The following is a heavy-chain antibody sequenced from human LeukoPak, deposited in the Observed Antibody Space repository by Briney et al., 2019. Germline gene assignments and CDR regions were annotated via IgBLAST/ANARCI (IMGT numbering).Heavy chain of an antibody. D-gene: IGHD6-19*01. CDR3: ARTRRSSGWYVDY. CDR2: INHSGNF. J-gene: IGHJ4*02. V-gene: IGHV4-39*01. Sequence: PSETLSLTCTVSGGSVSSSSYYWGWIRQPPGKGLEWIGEINHSGNFNYAPSLKSRVTISVDTSKNQFSLKVTSVTAADTAIYFCARTRRSSGWYVDYWGQGNLVTMSS. CDR1: GGSVSSSSYY.